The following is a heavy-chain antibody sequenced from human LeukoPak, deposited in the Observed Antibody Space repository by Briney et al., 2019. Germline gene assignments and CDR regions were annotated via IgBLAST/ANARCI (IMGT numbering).Heavy chain of an antibody. D-gene: IGHD3-10*01. CDR2: ISAYNVDT. J-gene: IGHJ4*02. Sequence: ASVKVSCKASGYTFTSYGISWVRQAPGQGLEWMGWISAYNVDTNYVQKFQDRVTMTTDTSTSTAYMDLGSLRSDDTAVYYCARDVRSPMVRGVVFDFWGQGTVVTVSS. V-gene: IGHV1-18*01. CDR1: GYTFTSYG. CDR3: ARDVRSPMVRGVVFDF.